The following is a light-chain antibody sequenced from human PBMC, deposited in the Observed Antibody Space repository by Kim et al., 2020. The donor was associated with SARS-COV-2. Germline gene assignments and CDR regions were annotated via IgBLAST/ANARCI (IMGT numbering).Light chain of an antibody. Sequence: RATINCKSSQNVLYNSNNRNYLAWFQQKLGQPPKLLIYWASTRESGVPDRFSGSGSGTDFTLTISSLQAEDVAVYYCQQYFTTPYTFGQGTKLEI. V-gene: IGKV4-1*01. CDR3: QQYFTTPYT. CDR1: QNVLYNSNNRNY. J-gene: IGKJ2*01. CDR2: WAS.